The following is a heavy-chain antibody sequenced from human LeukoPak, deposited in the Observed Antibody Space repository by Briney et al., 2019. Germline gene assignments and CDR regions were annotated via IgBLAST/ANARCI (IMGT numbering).Heavy chain of an antibody. J-gene: IGHJ4*02. V-gene: IGHV3-30*04. Sequence: GGSLRLSCAASGFTFRNYSIHWVRQAPGKGLEWVAVVSYDGSYKDYADSVKGRFTISRDNSRNTLYLQMNSLRAEDTAVYYCARALRDLTAWGQGTLVTVSS. CDR3: ARALRDLTA. CDR1: GFTFRNYS. D-gene: IGHD3/OR15-3a*01. CDR2: VSYDGSYK.